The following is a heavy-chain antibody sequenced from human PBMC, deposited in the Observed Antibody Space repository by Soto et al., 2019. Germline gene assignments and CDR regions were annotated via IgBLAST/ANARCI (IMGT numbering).Heavy chain of an antibody. J-gene: IGHJ4*02. Sequence: GSLRLSCAASGFTFDDYAMHWVRQTPVKGLEWVSLITWDGGSTFYANSVRGRFTIPRDNNKHSLSLQMTSLRTEDTALYYCARERGRITDYWGQGTLVTVSS. CDR2: ITWDGGST. CDR3: ARERGRITDY. V-gene: IGHV3-43*01. D-gene: IGHD1-20*01. CDR1: GFTFDDYA.